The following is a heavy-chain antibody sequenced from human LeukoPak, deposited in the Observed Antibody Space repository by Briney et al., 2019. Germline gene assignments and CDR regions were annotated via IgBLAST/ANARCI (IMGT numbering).Heavy chain of an antibody. CDR1: GATFSSYA. J-gene: IGHJ2*01. V-gene: IGHV1-69*01. CDR3: ARSSGNQLLFGWYFDL. CDR2: IIPIFGTA. D-gene: IGHD2-2*01. Sequence: ASVKVSCKASGATFSSYAISWVRQAPGQGLEWMGGIIPIFGTANYAQKFQGRVTITADESTSTAYKELSSLRSEDTAVYYCARSSGNQLLFGWYFDLWGRGTLVTVSS.